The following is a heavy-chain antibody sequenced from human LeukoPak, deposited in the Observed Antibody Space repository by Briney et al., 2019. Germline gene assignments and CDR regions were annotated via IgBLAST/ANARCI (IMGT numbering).Heavy chain of an antibody. CDR3: ARDLIAARPGWFDP. Sequence: ASVKVSCKASGYTFTTYGINWVRQAPGQGLEWMGWISAYNGNTNYAQNLQGRVTLTTDTSASTAYMELRSLISDDTAVYYCARDLIAARPGWFDPWGQGTLVIVSS. V-gene: IGHV1-18*01. CDR2: ISAYNGNT. D-gene: IGHD6-6*01. J-gene: IGHJ5*02. CDR1: GYTFTTYG.